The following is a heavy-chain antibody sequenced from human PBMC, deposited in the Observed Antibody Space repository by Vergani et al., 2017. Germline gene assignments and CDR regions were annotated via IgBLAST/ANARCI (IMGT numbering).Heavy chain of an antibody. CDR1: GFTFSSYA. CDR2: ISYDGSNK. Sequence: VQLVESGGGLVKPGGSLRLSCAASGFTFSSYAMSWVRQAPGKGLEWVAVISYDGSNKYYADSVKGRFTISRDNSKNTLYLQMNSLRAEDTAVYYCARGGITMVRGVITPESWFDPWGQGTLVTVSS. V-gene: IGHV3-30-3*01. CDR3: ARGGITMVRGVITPESWFDP. J-gene: IGHJ5*02. D-gene: IGHD3-10*01.